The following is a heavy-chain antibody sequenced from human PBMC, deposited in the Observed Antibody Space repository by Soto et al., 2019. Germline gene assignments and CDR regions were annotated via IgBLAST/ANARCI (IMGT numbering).Heavy chain of an antibody. D-gene: IGHD3-9*01. J-gene: IGHJ6*02. CDR2: IYPGDSDT. CDR1: GYSFTSYW. V-gene: IGHV5-51*01. Sequence: GESLKISCKGSGYSFTSYWIAWVRQMPGKGLEWMGIIYPGDSDTRYSPPFQGQVTISADKSISTAYLQWSSLKASDTAMYYCARLGFYDILATGYYYYGMDVWGQGTTVTVSS. CDR3: ARLGFYDILATGYYYYGMDV.